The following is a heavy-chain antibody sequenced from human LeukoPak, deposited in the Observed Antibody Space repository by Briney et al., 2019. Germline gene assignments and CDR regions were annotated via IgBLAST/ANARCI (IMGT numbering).Heavy chain of an antibody. J-gene: IGHJ5*02. CDR1: GGPISSYY. V-gene: IGHV4-59*08. D-gene: IGHD6-13*01. CDR2: IYYSGST. Sequence: SETLSLTCTVSGGPISSYYWSWIRQPPGRGLEWIGYIYYSGSTNYNPSLKSRVTISVYTSKNQFSLKLSSVTAADTAVYYCARAYSSSWYWFDPWGQGTLVTVSS. CDR3: ARAYSSSWYWFDP.